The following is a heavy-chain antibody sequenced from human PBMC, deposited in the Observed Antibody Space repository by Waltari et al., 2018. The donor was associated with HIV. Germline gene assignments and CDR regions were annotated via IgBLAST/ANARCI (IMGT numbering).Heavy chain of an antibody. D-gene: IGHD2-2*01. CDR1: GFIFSSYA. V-gene: IGHV3-23*01. CDR3: AKGDCNSPSCPFDF. J-gene: IGHJ4*02. CDR2: SSGSGNST. Sequence: EVQLLESGGGLIEPGGSLRLSCVGSGFIFSSYAMSWVRQAPGKGLEWVSGSSGSGNSTYYAGSVKGRFIISRDNSKNTVFLQMNSLRAEDTAVYYCAKGDCNSPSCPFDFWGQVTLVTVSS.